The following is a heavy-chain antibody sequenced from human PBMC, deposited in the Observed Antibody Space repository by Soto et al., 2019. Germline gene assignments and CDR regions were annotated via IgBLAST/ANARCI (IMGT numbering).Heavy chain of an antibody. Sequence: SETLSLTCNVSGGFINNHYFWGWIRQPPGKGLEWIGSIYYSGSTYYNPSLKSRVTISVDTSKIHFSLKLSSVTAADTAVYYCARLSYSSTWTTWIDPWGQGSLVTVSS. CDR1: GGFINNHYF. V-gene: IGHV4-39*02. D-gene: IGHD6-13*01. J-gene: IGHJ5*02. CDR3: ARLSYSSTWTTWIDP. CDR2: IYYSGST.